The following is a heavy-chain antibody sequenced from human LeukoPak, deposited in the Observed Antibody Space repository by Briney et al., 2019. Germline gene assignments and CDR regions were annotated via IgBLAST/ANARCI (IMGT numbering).Heavy chain of an antibody. D-gene: IGHD2-2*01. V-gene: IGHV3-9*01. CDR3: ARDPCCSSTSCYDY. CDR2: ISWNSGSI. Sequence: GGSLRLSCAASGFTFDDYAMHWVRQAPGKGLEWVSGISWNSGSIGYADSVKGRFTISRDNAKNSLYLQMNSLRAEDTAVYYCARDPCCSSTSCYDYWGQGTLVTVSS. CDR1: GFTFDDYA. J-gene: IGHJ4*02.